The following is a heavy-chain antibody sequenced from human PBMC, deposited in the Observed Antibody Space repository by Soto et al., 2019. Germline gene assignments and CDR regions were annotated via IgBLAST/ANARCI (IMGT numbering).Heavy chain of an antibody. J-gene: IGHJ6*02. Sequence: QVQLVQSGAEVKKPGASVKVSCKASGYTFTSYDINWVRQATGQGLEWMGWMNPNSGNTGYAQKFQGRVTMTRNTSISTAYMELSSLRSEDTAVYYCARGPPLGYDFWSGYYPPYYYYGMDVWGQGTTVTVSS. V-gene: IGHV1-8*01. CDR2: MNPNSGNT. CDR1: GYTFTSYD. CDR3: ARGPPLGYDFWSGYYPPYYYYGMDV. D-gene: IGHD3-3*01.